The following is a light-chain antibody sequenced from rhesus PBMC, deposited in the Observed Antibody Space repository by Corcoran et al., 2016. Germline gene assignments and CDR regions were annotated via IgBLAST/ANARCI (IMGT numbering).Light chain of an antibody. J-gene: IGKJ2*01. CDR3: QKYSSSPYS. CDR2: GAS. CDR1: QSVGSS. V-gene: IGKV3-53*01. Sequence: QVILTQSPATLSLSPGERATLSCRASQSVGSSLAWYQQKPGQAPRLLIYGASSRATGIPDRCSGSGSGTEFTRTISSLVPEDFAVYYCQKYSSSPYSFGQGTKVEIK.